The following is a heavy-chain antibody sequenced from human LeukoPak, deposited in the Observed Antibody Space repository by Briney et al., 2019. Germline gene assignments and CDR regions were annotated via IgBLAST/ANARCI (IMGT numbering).Heavy chain of an antibody. Sequence: GGSLRLSCAASGFTFSTYWMSWVRQAPGKGLEWVANIKQDGSEKYYVDSVKGRFTISRDNAKNTLYLQMNSLRAEDTAVYYCAREKMVGATRFDDWGQGTLVTVSS. V-gene: IGHV3-7*01. D-gene: IGHD1-26*01. CDR2: IKQDGSEK. CDR3: AREKMVGATRFDD. CDR1: GFTFSTYW. J-gene: IGHJ4*02.